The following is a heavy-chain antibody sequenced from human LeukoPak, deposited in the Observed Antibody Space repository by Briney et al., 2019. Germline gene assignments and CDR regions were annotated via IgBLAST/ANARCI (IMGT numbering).Heavy chain of an antibody. CDR3: ARDLGALRYFDWLPGC. V-gene: IGHV3-11*01. CDR1: GITFSDYY. Sequence: GGSLRLSCAASGITFSDYYMSWIRQAPGKGLEWVSYISSSGSTIYYADSVKGRFTISRDNAKNSLYLQMNSLRAEDTAVYYCARDLGALRYFDWLPGCWGQGTLVTVSS. J-gene: IGHJ4*02. D-gene: IGHD3-9*01. CDR2: ISSSGSTI.